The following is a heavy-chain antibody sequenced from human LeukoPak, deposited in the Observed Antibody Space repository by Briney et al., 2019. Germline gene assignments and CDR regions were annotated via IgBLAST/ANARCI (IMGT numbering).Heavy chain of an antibody. V-gene: IGHV1-69*05. CDR2: IIPIFGTA. J-gene: IGHJ4*02. CDR3: ARLPDYDILTGYPYYFDY. CDR1: GGTFSSYA. Sequence: SVKVSCKASGGTFSSYAISWVRQAPGQGLEWMGRIIPIFGTANYAQKFQGRATITTDESTSTAYTELSSLRSEDTAVYYCARLPDYDILTGYPYYFDYWGQGTLVTVSS. D-gene: IGHD3-9*01.